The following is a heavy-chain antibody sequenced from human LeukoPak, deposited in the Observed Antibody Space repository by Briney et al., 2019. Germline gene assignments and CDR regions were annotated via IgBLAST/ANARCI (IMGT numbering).Heavy chain of an antibody. CDR3: ARGRYYDFWSGYKTNYYMDV. J-gene: IGHJ6*03. D-gene: IGHD3-3*01. Sequence: GGSLRLSCAASGFTVSSNYMSWVRQAPGKGLEWVSVIYSGGSTYYADSVKGRFTISRDNSKNTLYLQMNSLRAEDTAVYYCARGRYYDFWSGYKTNYYMDVWGKGTTVTVSS. V-gene: IGHV3-53*01. CDR1: GFTVSSNY. CDR2: IYSGGST.